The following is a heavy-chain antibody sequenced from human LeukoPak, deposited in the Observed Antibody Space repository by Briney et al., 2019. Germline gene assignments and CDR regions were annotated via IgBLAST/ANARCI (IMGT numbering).Heavy chain of an antibody. D-gene: IGHD3-22*01. CDR1: GFAFSNFG. CDR2: IPYDGSDK. CDR3: SKHHYSGSSGYYFFDY. Sequence: GGSMRLSCAASGFAFSNFGLHWDRQAPGKGLEWVAFIPYDGSDKYYAVSVKGRFTISRDNSKNTLDLQVNSLRAEDTAVYYCSKHHYSGSSGYYFFDYWGQGTLVTVSS. V-gene: IGHV3-30*02. J-gene: IGHJ4*02.